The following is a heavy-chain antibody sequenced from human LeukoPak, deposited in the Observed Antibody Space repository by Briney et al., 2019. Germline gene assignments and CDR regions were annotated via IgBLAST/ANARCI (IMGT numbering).Heavy chain of an antibody. V-gene: IGHV3-7*03. CDR1: GFTFSSYG. D-gene: IGHD6-13*01. J-gene: IGHJ4*02. CDR2: IKQDGSEE. CDR3: ARDLMGIAYRGAFYY. Sequence: GGSLRLSCAASGFTFSSYGMHWVRQAPGKGLEWVANIKQDGSEEYYVDSVKGRFSISRDNAKNSLYLRMNSLRAEDTAVYYCARDLMGIAYRGAFYYWGQGTLVTVSS.